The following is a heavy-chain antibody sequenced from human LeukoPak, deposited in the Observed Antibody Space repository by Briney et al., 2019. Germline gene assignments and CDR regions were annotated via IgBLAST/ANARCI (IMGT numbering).Heavy chain of an antibody. CDR2: IGGSGTKT. V-gene: IGHV3-23*01. J-gene: IGHJ6*03. CDR1: GFTFTKYA. CDR3: ARDRGTVVPYYMDV. D-gene: IGHD4-17*01. Sequence: GGTLRLSCAASGFTFTKYAMSWVRQAAGKGLEWVSAIGGSGTKTFYAESVKGRFTISRDNSNNIIFLQMDSLRAEDTAMYYCARDRGTVVPYYMDVWGRGTAVTVSS.